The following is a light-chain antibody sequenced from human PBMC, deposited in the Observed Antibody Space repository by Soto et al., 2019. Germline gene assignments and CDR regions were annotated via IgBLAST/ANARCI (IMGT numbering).Light chain of an antibody. CDR2: DIS. CDR1: QGISRN. Sequence: DIRMTQSLSSLSASLGDRVTITCRASQGISRNLAWFQQKPGKAPKSLIYDISSSHSGVPSKFSGSGSGTDFTLTITSLQPEDVESYYCQQYNSYPLTFGQGTRLEIK. CDR3: QQYNSYPLT. J-gene: IGKJ5*01. V-gene: IGKV1-16*02.